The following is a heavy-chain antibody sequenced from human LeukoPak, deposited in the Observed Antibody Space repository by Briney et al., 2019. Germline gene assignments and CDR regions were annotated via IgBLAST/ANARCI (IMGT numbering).Heavy chain of an antibody. CDR2: IIPIFGTA. J-gene: IGHJ6*03. Sequence: GASVKVSCKASGGTFSSYAISWVRQAPGQGLEWMGGIIPIFGTANYAQKFQGRVTITADKSTSTAYMELSSLRSEDTAVYYCARVKVYYYYMDVWGKGTTVTISS. CDR1: GGTFSSYA. V-gene: IGHV1-69*06. CDR3: ARVKVYYYYMDV.